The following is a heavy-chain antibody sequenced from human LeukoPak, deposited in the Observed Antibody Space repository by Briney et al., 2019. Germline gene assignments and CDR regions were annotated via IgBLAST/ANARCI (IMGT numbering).Heavy chain of an antibody. V-gene: IGHV3-48*03. CDR3: AKALATRHMDV. J-gene: IGHJ6*02. CDR2: ISSSGTTI. CDR1: GFTFRSSD. Sequence: PGGSLRLSVAPSGFTFRSSDINWVRHAPGTGMDWVSYISSSGTTIYYADSVKRRFTISRDNAKNSLYLQMSRLRAEDTAVYYCAKALATRHMDVWGQGTTVTVSS.